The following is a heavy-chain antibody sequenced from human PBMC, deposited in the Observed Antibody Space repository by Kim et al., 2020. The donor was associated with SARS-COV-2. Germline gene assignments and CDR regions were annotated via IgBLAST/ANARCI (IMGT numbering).Heavy chain of an antibody. D-gene: IGHD3-16*02. Sequence: ASVKVSCQASGYIFSDYGIGWVRQAPGQGLEWLGWINIYDGNTNYGQRLRDRVTMTRETATNTAFMELRRLTSDDAAFYFCSRVRYRMLKYGGVIDNYY. CDR3: SRVRYRMLKYGGVIDNYY. J-gene: IGHJ6*01. CDR2: INIYDGNT. CDR1: GYIFSDYG. V-gene: IGHV1-18*04.